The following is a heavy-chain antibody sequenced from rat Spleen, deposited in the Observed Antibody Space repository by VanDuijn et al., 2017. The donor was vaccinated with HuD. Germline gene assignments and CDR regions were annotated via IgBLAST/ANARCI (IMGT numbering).Heavy chain of an antibody. Sequence: EVQLVESNGGLVQPGRSLTLSCAASGFTFSDYDMAWVRQAPGKGLEWIASISNTGGTTNYPDSVKGRFTISRDNAKTTLYLQMNSLRSEDTATYYCTRGIYYGYNAFVYWGQGTLVTVSS. V-gene: IGHV5S23*01. D-gene: IGHD1-9*01. CDR3: TRGIYYGYNAFVY. J-gene: IGHJ3*01. CDR2: ISNTGGTT. CDR1: GFTFSDYD.